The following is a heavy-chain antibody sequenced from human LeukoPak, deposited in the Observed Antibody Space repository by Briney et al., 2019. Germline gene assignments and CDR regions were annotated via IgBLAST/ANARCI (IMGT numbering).Heavy chain of an antibody. Sequence: GGSLRLSCAASGFTFSSYSMNWVRQAPGKGLEWVSSITSSSTYIYYADSVKGRFTISRDNAKNSLYLQMNSLRAEDTAVYYCARPKNYDSSGYYNYWGQGILVTVSS. V-gene: IGHV3-21*01. CDR2: ITSSSTYI. D-gene: IGHD3-22*01. J-gene: IGHJ4*02. CDR3: ARPKNYDSSGYYNY. CDR1: GFTFSSYS.